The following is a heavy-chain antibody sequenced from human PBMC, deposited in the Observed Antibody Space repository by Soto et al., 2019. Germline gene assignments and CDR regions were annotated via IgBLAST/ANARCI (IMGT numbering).Heavy chain of an antibody. D-gene: IGHD3-16*01. V-gene: IGHV1-69*01. J-gene: IGHJ4*02. Sequence: QVQLVQSGAEVKKPGSSVKVSCKASGGTFSSFAISWVRQAPGQGLEWMGGIIPIFGTTNYAQKFQGRVTMTADEATTRASFEVTTLRSEDTAVYYCAGGRDHAYDYWGQGTLVTVSS. CDR3: AGGRDHAYDY. CDR1: GGTFSSFA. CDR2: IIPIFGTT.